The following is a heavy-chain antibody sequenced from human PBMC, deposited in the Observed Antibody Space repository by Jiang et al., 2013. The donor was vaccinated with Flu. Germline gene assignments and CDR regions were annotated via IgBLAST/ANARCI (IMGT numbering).Heavy chain of an antibody. V-gene: IGHV3-21*01. Sequence: SISSSSSYIYYADSVKGRFTISRDNAKNSLYLQMNSLRAEDTAVYYCARDYYDSSGSSFDYWGQGTLVTVSS. CDR3: ARDYYDSSGSSFDY. CDR2: ISSSSSYI. J-gene: IGHJ4*02. D-gene: IGHD3-22*01.